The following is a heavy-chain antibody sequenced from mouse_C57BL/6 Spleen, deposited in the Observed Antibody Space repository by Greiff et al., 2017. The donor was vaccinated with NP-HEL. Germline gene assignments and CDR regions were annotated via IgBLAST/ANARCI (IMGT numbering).Heavy chain of an antibody. Sequence: VQLQQSGPELVKPGASVKIPCKASGYTFTDYNMDWVKQSHGKSLEWIGDINPNNGGTIYNQKFKGKATLTVDKSSSTAYMELRSLTSEDTAVYYCARLAYYYGSSYGYFDVWGTGTTVTVSS. J-gene: IGHJ1*03. V-gene: IGHV1-18*01. CDR1: GYTFTDYN. CDR2: INPNNGGT. D-gene: IGHD1-1*01. CDR3: ARLAYYYGSSYGYFDV.